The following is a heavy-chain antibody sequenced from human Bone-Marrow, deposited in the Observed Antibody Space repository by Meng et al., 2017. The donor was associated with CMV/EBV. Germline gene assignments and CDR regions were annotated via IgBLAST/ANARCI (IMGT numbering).Heavy chain of an antibody. Sequence: ASVKVSCKASGYTFTSYGISWVRQAPGQGLEWMGWISAYNGNTNYAQKLQGRVTMTTDTSTSTAYMELRSLRSDDTAVYYCASSSSYYYYYGMDVWAQGTTVTVSS. J-gene: IGHJ6*02. D-gene: IGHD6-13*01. V-gene: IGHV1-18*01. CDR3: ASSSSYYYYYGMDV. CDR1: GYTFTSYG. CDR2: ISAYNGNT.